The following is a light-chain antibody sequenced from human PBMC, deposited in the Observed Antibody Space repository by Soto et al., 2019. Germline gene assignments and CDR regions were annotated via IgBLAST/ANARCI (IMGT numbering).Light chain of an antibody. CDR3: LSYTTSSSYV. CDR2: EVS. Sequence: QSALTQPASVSGSPGQSITISCTGTSSDVGAYNRVSWYQQHSGKAPKLMIYEVSNRPSGVSNRFSGSKSGNTASLTISGLQDEEEADSYSLSYTTSSSYVFGTGTKVTV. J-gene: IGLJ1*01. CDR1: SSDVGAYNR. V-gene: IGLV2-14*01.